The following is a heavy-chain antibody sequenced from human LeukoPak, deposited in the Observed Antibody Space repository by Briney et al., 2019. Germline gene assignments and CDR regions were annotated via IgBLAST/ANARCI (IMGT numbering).Heavy chain of an antibody. CDR1: GFTFSSYA. Sequence: GGSLRLSCAASGFTFSSYAMSWVRQSPAKGLEWVSAISGGGGSTYYAYYTDSVKGRFTISRDNSKNTLYLQMNSLRAEDTAVYFCVKFNDILTGYFDYWGQGTLVTVSS. J-gene: IGHJ4*02. D-gene: IGHD3-9*01. CDR2: ISGGGGST. CDR3: VKFNDILTGYFDY. V-gene: IGHV3-23*01.